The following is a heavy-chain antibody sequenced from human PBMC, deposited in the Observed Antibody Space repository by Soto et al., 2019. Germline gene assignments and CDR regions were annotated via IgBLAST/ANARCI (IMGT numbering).Heavy chain of an antibody. CDR3: ARVGAYDFWSGYQRAFDI. J-gene: IGHJ3*02. V-gene: IGHV1-2*02. CDR2: INPNSGGT. Sequence: ASVKVSCKASGYTFTGYYMHWVRQAPGRGLEWMGWINPNSGGTNYAQKFRGRVTMTRDTSISTACMELSRLRSDDTAVYYCARVGAYDFWSGYQRAFDIWGQGTMVTVSS. CDR1: GYTFTGYY. D-gene: IGHD3-3*01.